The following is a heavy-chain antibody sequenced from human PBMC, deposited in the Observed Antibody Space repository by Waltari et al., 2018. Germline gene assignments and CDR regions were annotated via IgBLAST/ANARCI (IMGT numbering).Heavy chain of an antibody. CDR1: GGSIGRSNW. Sequence: QVQLQESGPGLVKPSGTLSLTCAVSGGSIGRSNWWGGVRQPPGKGLEWIGEIYHSGSTNYNPSLKSRVTISVDKSKNQFSLKLSSVTAADTAVYYCARYLPGPRDAFDIWGQGTMVTVSS. J-gene: IGHJ3*02. CDR3: ARYLPGPRDAFDI. CDR2: IYHSGST. V-gene: IGHV4-4*02.